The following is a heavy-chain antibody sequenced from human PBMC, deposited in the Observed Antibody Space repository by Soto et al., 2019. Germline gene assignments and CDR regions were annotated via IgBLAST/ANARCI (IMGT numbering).Heavy chain of an antibody. CDR2: VYWDDDK. CDR3: ALRQRTVYFDY. J-gene: IGHJ4*02. V-gene: IGHV2-5*02. Sequence: QITLKESGPPLVKPTQTLTLTCTFSGFSLSTSGVGVGWIRQPPGKALDWLALVYWDDDKRYSASLKSRHTSTDDTSKNQVVLTMTNMDPVDTATYYWALRQRTVYFDYWGQGTLVTVSS. D-gene: IGHD4-17*01. CDR1: GFSLSTSGVG.